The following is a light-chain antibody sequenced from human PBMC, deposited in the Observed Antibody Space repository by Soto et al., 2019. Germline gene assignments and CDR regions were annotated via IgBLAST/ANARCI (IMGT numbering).Light chain of an antibody. CDR1: SSDVGGYNY. CDR2: EVT. V-gene: IGLV2-8*01. J-gene: IGLJ2*01. Sequence: QSALTQPPSASGSPGQSVTISCTGTSSDVGGYNYVSWYQQHPGKAPKLVIYEVTKRPSGVPDRFSGSRSGNTASLTVSGLQAEDEATYYCSSYAGSSSFRVLFGGGTQLTVL. CDR3: SSYAGSSSFRVL.